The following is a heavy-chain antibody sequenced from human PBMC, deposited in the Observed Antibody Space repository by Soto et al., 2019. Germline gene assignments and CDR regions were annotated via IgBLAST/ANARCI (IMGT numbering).Heavy chain of an antibody. V-gene: IGHV3-23*01. CDR1: GFTFSSYA. J-gene: IGHJ4*02. Sequence: PGGSLRLSCAASGFTFSSYAMSWVRQAPGKGLEWVSAISGSGGSTYYADSVKGRFTISRDNSKNTLYLQMNSLRAEDTAVYYCAKTAGGSGSYGSTHYYLDYWGQGTLVTVSS. D-gene: IGHD3-10*01. CDR3: AKTAGGSGSYGSTHYYLDY. CDR2: ISGSGGST.